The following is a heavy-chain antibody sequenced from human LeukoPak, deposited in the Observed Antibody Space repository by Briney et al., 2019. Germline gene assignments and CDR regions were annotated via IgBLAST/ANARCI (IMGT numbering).Heavy chain of an antibody. CDR1: GGSISSYY. Sequence: SETLSLTCTVSGGSISSYYWGWIRQPPGKGLEWIGNIYYSGSTYYNPSLKSRVTISVDTSKNQFSLKLSSVTAADTAVYYCARLGRSDSSSPADYWGQGTLVTVSS. V-gene: IGHV4-39*01. CDR3: ARLGRSDSSSPADY. J-gene: IGHJ4*02. CDR2: IYYSGST. D-gene: IGHD6-6*01.